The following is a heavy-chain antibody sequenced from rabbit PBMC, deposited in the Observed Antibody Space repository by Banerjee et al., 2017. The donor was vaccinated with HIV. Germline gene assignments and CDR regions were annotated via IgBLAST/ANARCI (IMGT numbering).Heavy chain of an antibody. V-gene: IGHV1S43*01. CDR2: IYTGSSGST. J-gene: IGHJ4*01. D-gene: IGHD5-1*01. Sequence: QEQLEESGGGLVKPEGSLTLTCKASGFDLSNYYYMCWVRQAPGKGLEWIACIYTGSSGSTYYASWAKGRFTISRSTSLNTVDLKMTSLTAADTATYFCARDLHSSGGGYDLWGQGTLVTVS. CDR3: ARDLHSSGGGYDL. CDR1: GFDLSNYYY.